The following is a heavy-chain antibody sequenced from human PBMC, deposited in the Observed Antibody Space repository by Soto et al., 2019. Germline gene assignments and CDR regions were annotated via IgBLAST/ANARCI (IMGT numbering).Heavy chain of an antibody. J-gene: IGHJ5*02. CDR2: IIPIFGTA. Sequence: QVQLVQSGAEVKKPGSSVKVSCKASGGTFSSYAISWVRQAPGQGLEWMGGIIPIFGTANYAQKFQGRVTITADESTTIAYMELSSLSSEDTAVYYCARPTRFYYDSSGQSAWFDPWGQGTLVTVSS. CDR3: ARPTRFYYDSSGQSAWFDP. D-gene: IGHD3-22*01. V-gene: IGHV1-69*12. CDR1: GGTFSSYA.